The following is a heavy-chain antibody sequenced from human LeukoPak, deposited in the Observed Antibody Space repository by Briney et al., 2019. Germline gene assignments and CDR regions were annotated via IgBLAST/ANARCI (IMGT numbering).Heavy chain of an antibody. V-gene: IGHV1-18*01. J-gene: IGHJ4*02. D-gene: IGHD1-26*01. CDR1: GYTFTSYG. Sequence: GASVKVSCKASGYTFTSYGISWVRQAPGQGLEWMGWISAYNGNTNYAQKLKGRVTMTTDTSTSTAYMELRSLRSDDTAVYYCARERTIVGATKGDYWGQGTLVTVSS. CDR3: ARERTIVGATKGDY. CDR2: ISAYNGNT.